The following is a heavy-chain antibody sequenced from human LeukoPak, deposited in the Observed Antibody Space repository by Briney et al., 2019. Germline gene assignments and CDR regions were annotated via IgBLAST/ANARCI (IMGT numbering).Heavy chain of an antibody. V-gene: IGHV1-69*13. J-gene: IGHJ4*02. CDR2: IIPIFGTA. CDR3: ARGRIAGTYVFDS. CDR1: GDTFSSYA. Sequence: VASVKVSCKASGDTFSSYAISWVRQAPGQGLEWMGGIIPIFGTANYAQKFQGRVTITADESTSTAYMELSSLRSEDTAVYYCARGRIAGTYVFDSWGQGTLVTVSS. D-gene: IGHD6-13*01.